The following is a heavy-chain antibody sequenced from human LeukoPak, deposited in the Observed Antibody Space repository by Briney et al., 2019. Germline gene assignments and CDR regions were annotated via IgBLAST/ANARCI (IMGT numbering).Heavy chain of an antibody. CDR1: GYSISSGYY. Sequence: SETLSLTCTVSGYSISSGYYWGWIRPPPGKGLEWIGSIYHSGSTYYNPSLKSRVTISVDTSKNQFSLKLSSVTAADTAVYYCARDKRVAVAGTYIYYYYMDDWGNGTTVTISS. D-gene: IGHD6-19*01. CDR2: IYHSGST. CDR3: ARDKRVAVAGTYIYYYYMDD. V-gene: IGHV4-38-2*02. J-gene: IGHJ6*03.